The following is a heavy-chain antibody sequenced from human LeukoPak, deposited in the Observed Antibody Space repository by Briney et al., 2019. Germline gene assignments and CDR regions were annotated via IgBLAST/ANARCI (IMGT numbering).Heavy chain of an antibody. Sequence: KPSETLSLTCTVSGGSISSYYWSWIRQPPGRGLEWIGYIYYSGSTYYNPSLKSRVTISVDTSKNQFSLKLSSVTAADTAVYYCARETTCSGGSCYPQYYYYYYMDVWGKGTTVTVSS. CDR3: ARETTCSGGSCYPQYYYYYYMDV. V-gene: IGHV4-59*12. CDR1: GGSISSYY. D-gene: IGHD2-15*01. J-gene: IGHJ6*03. CDR2: IYYSGST.